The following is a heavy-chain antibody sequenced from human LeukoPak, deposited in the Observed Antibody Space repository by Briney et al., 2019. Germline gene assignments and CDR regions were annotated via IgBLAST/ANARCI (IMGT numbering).Heavy chain of an antibody. V-gene: IGHV5-51*01. CDR3: ARPTPNRRSAFDI. Sequence: GESLQISCKGSGYSFTSYWIGWVRQMPGKGLEWMGIIYPGDSDTRYSPSFQGQVTISADKSISAAYLQWSSLKASDTAMYYCARPTPNRRSAFDIWGQGTMVTVSS. CDR2: IYPGDSDT. D-gene: IGHD1-14*01. CDR1: GYSFTSYW. J-gene: IGHJ3*02.